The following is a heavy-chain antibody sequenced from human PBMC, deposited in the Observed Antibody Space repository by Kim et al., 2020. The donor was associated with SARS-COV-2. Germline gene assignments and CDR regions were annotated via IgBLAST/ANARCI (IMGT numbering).Heavy chain of an antibody. CDR2: ISGSGGST. Sequence: GGSLRLSCAASGFTFSSYDMSWVRQAPGKGLEWASYISGSGGSTYYADSVKGRFTISRDNSKNTLYLQMNSLRAEDTAVYYCAKIPYGSGSGMVDYWGQGTLVTVSS. CDR1: GFTFSSYD. J-gene: IGHJ4*02. V-gene: IGHV3-23*01. D-gene: IGHD3-10*01. CDR3: AKIPYGSGSGMVDY.